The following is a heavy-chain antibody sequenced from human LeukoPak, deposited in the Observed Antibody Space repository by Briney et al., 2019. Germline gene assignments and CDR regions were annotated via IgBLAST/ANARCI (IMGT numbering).Heavy chain of an antibody. CDR1: GFTLSMYW. CDR2: IKEDGSEN. Sequence: PGGSLRLSCTASGFTLSMYWMSWVRQAPGRGLEWVANIKEDGSENYYVDSVKGRFTISRDNAKNSLYLQMSSLRAEDTAVYYCARGVDTLLWFGELLSPGEFDHWGQGTLVTVSS. J-gene: IGHJ4*02. CDR3: ARGVDTLLWFGELLSPGEFDH. D-gene: IGHD3-10*01. V-gene: IGHV3-7*03.